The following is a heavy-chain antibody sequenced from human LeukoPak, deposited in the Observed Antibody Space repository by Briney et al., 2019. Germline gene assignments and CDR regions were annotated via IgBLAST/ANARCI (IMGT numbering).Heavy chain of an antibody. D-gene: IGHD6-19*01. CDR2: IYYSGST. CDR1: GGSISSYY. J-gene: IGHJ3*02. V-gene: IGHV4-59*12. CDR3: ARDREQWLARNAFDI. Sequence: PSETLSLTCTVSGGSISSYYWSWIRQPPGKGLEWIGYIYYSGSTNYNPSLKSRVTMSVDTSKNQFSLKLSSVTAADTAVYYCARDREQWLARNAFDIWGQGTMVTASS.